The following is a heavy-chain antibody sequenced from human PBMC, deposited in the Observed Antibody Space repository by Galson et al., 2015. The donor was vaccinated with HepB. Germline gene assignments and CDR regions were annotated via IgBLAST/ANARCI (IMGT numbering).Heavy chain of an antibody. V-gene: IGHV3-30*02. J-gene: IGHJ6*02. CDR1: GFTFSSYG. CDR2: VRYDGSNK. Sequence: SLRLSCAASGFTFSSYGMHWVRQAPGKGLEWVAFVRYDGSNKYYADSVKGRFTISRDNSKNTLYLQMNSLRAEDTAVYYCAKVGGSRPLGNYYYGMDVWGQGTTVTVSS. D-gene: IGHD1-26*01. CDR3: AKVGGSRPLGNYYYGMDV.